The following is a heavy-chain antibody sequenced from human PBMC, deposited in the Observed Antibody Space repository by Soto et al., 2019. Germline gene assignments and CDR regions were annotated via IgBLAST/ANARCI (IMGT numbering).Heavy chain of an antibody. CDR3: ARGDRRRDGYNYFDY. D-gene: IGHD5-12*01. V-gene: IGHV4-4*07. J-gene: IGHJ4*02. CDR2: IYTSGST. Sequence: PSETLSLTCTVSGGSISSYYWSWIRQPAGKGLERIGRIYTSGSTNYNPSLKSRVTMSVDTSKNQFSLKLSSVTAADTAVYYCARGDRRRDGYNYFDYWGQGTLVTVSS. CDR1: GGSISSYY.